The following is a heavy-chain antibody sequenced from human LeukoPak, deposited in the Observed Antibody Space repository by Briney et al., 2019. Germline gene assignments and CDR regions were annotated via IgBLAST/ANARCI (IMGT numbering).Heavy chain of an antibody. Sequence: GGSLRLSSAASGFTFSDYYMSWTRQAPGKGLEWVSYISSSGSTIYYADSVKGRFTISRDNAKNSLYLQMNSLRAEDTAVYYCARDVPYFYGMDVWGQGTTVTVSS. V-gene: IGHV3-11*01. CDR2: ISSSGSTI. CDR1: GFTFSDYY. J-gene: IGHJ6*02. CDR3: ARDVPYFYGMDV.